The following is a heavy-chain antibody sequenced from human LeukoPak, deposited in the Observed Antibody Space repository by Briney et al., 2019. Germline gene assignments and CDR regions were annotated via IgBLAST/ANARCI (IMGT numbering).Heavy chain of an antibody. D-gene: IGHD5-18*01. CDR1: GFTFNVYS. J-gene: IGHJ4*02. CDR2: ISGSGGST. Sequence: GGSLRLSCAASGFTFNVYSMNWVRQAPGKGLEWVSAISGSGGSTYYADSVKGRFTISRDNSKNTLYLQMNSLRAEDTAVYYCAKDRTGYSYGDFDYWGQGTLVTVSS. V-gene: IGHV3-23*01. CDR3: AKDRTGYSYGDFDY.